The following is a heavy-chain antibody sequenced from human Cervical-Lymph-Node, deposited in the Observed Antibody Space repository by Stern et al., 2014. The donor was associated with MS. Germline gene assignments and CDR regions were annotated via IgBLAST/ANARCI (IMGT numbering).Heavy chain of an antibody. D-gene: IGHD3-22*01. Sequence: QVTLRESGPPLVKPTQTLTLTCTFSGFSLSHFGVGVGWIRQPPGKALEWLALLYWDDDTRYRPSLRSRLTITKDTSKNQVVLTMTNMDPVDTATYYCAHWYYYDDSGFFYYFDYWGQGTLVTVSS. CDR3: AHWYYYDDSGFFYYFDY. V-gene: IGHV2-5*02. J-gene: IGHJ4*02. CDR2: LYWDDDT. CDR1: GFSLSHFGVG.